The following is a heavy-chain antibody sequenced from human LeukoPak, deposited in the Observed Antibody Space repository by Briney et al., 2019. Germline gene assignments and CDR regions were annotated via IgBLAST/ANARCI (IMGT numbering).Heavy chain of an antibody. J-gene: IGHJ4*02. CDR2: ISSSGGTT. D-gene: IGHD2-8*01. CDR3: ARVSANYFDY. CDR1: GFTFSSYG. Sequence: GRSLRLSCAASGFTFSSYGMHWVRQAPGKGLEWVSYISSSGGTTYYADSVRGRFTISRDNAKHSLYLQINSLRAEDTAVYYCARVSANYFDYWGQGTLVTVSS. V-gene: IGHV3-48*04.